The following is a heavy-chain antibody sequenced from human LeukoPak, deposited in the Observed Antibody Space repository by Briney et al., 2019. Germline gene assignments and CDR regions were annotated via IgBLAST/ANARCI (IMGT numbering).Heavy chain of an antibody. CDR1: GFAFSTYA. CDR3: AKHFPYFDY. CDR2: ISGSGGTT. Sequence: AGGSLRLSCAASGFAFSTYAMTWVRQAPGKGLEWVSAISGSGGTTYYADSVKGRFTISRDNFKNTLYLQMNSLRAEDTAVYYCAKHFPYFDYWGQGTLVTVSS. J-gene: IGHJ4*02. V-gene: IGHV3-23*01.